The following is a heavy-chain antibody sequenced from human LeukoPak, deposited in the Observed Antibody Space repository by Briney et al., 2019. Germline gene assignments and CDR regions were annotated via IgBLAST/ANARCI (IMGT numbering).Heavy chain of an antibody. Sequence: GGSLRLSCAASGFTFSSYSMNWVRQAPGKGLEWVSYISSSSSTIYYADSVKGRFTISRDNAKNSLYLQMNSLRDEDTAVYYCARDLWADYYDSSGKAYWGQGTLVTVSS. D-gene: IGHD3-22*01. CDR1: GFTFSSYS. V-gene: IGHV3-48*02. CDR2: ISSSSSTI. CDR3: ARDLWADYYDSSGKAY. J-gene: IGHJ4*02.